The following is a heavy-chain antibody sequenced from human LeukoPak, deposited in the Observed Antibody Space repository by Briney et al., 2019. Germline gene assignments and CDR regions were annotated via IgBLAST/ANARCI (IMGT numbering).Heavy chain of an antibody. V-gene: IGHV1-2*02. CDR1: GYTFTSYY. D-gene: IGHD6-19*01. CDR2: INPNSGGT. CDR3: ARESPGSYSSGRDYFDF. J-gene: IGHJ4*02. Sequence: GASVKVSCKASGYTFTSYYIHWVRQAPGQGLEWMGWINPNSGGTNFAQKFQGRVTMTRDTSITTAYMELSCLRSDDTAVYYCARESPGSYSSGRDYFDFWGQGTLVTVSS.